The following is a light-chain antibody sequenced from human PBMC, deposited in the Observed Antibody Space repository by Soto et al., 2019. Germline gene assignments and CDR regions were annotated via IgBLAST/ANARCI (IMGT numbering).Light chain of an antibody. J-gene: IGKJ3*01. V-gene: IGKV3-15*01. CDR2: GAS. Sequence: EIVMTQSPATLSVSPGERATLSCRASQSVSSNLAWYQQKPGQAPRLLIYGASTRATGIPARFSGSGSGTVFTLTSSSLQSEDVAVYYCQQYNNWPGTFGPGTKVDIK. CDR3: QQYNNWPGT. CDR1: QSVSSN.